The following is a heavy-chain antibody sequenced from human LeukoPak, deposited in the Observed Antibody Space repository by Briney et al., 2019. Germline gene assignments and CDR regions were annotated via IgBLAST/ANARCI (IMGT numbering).Heavy chain of an antibody. CDR3: AREGGYSGYDLYFDY. V-gene: IGHV6-1*01. CDR2: TYYRSKWYN. Sequence: SQTLSLTCAISGDSVSSNSAAWNWIRQSPSRGLEWLGRTYYRSKWYNDYAVSVKSRITINPDTSKNQFSLQLNSVTPEDTAMYYCAREGGYSGYDLYFDYWGQGTLVTVSS. CDR1: GDSVSSNSAA. J-gene: IGHJ4*02. D-gene: IGHD5-12*01.